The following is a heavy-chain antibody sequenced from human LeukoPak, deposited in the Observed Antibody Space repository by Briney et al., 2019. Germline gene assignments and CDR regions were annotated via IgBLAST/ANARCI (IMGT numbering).Heavy chain of an antibody. D-gene: IGHD3-16*01. V-gene: IGHV4-59*01. J-gene: IGHJ5*02. Sequence: SETLPLTCSVSGGSISSYYWSWIRQPPGKGLEWIGYMPYSGSTNYSPSLKRRVTISLDTSKNQFSLKLSSVTAADTAVYYCARGNPPRLGDWFDPWGQGTLVTVSS. CDR2: MPYSGST. CDR1: GGSISSYY. CDR3: ARGNPPRLGDWFDP.